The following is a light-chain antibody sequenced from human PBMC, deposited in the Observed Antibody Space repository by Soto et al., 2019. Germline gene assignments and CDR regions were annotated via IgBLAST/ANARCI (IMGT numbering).Light chain of an antibody. Sequence: EIVLTQSPATLSVSAGARVALXCRASQSVSSNLAWYQQKPGQAPRLLIYGASTRASGIPARFSGSGSGTEFTLTISSLQSEDFAVYYCQQYNNWPRGTFGQGTKVDIK. CDR3: QQYNNWPRGT. J-gene: IGKJ1*01. CDR2: GAS. V-gene: IGKV3-15*01. CDR1: QSVSSN.